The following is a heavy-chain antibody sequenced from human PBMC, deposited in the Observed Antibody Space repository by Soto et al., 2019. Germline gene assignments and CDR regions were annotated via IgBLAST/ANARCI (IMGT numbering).Heavy chain of an antibody. Sequence: PGGSLRLSCAVSGFTFSSYAIHWVRQAPGKGLEWVAVISYDGSNKYYADSVKGRFTISRDNSKNTLYLQMNSLRAEDTAVYYCSRPLGQYYDFWSGIDYWGQGTLVTVSS. CDR1: GFTFSSYA. CDR3: SRPLGQYYDFWSGIDY. D-gene: IGHD3-3*01. CDR2: ISYDGSNK. V-gene: IGHV3-30-3*01. J-gene: IGHJ4*02.